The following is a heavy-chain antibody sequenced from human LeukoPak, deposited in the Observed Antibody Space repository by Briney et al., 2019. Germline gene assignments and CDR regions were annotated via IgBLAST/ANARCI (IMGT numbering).Heavy chain of an antibody. D-gene: IGHD2-15*01. J-gene: IGHJ4*02. Sequence: PGGSLRLSCAVSGFTFSNDWMHWVRQAPGKGLLWVSRISGDGTTTNYADSVKGRFTISRDNAKNTLYLQMDSLRAEDTAVYYCAGTWSFDYWGQGTLVTVHS. CDR3: AGTWSFDY. V-gene: IGHV3-74*01. CDR1: GFTFSNDW. CDR2: ISGDGTTT.